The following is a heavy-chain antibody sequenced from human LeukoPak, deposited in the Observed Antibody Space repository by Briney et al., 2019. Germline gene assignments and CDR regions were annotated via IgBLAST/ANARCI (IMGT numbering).Heavy chain of an antibody. CDR1: GFTFSNYW. J-gene: IGHJ4*02. Sequence: GGSLRLSCAASGFTFSNYWMACLLQDPSKALDWLDNIKQDGSDKSFVDSVKGRFTISRDKAKNSLYLQMNSLRAEDTAVYYCARDVGGSLDYWGQGTLVTVSS. V-gene: IGHV3-7*05. D-gene: IGHD1-26*01. CDR3: ARDVGGSLDY. CDR2: IKQDGSDK.